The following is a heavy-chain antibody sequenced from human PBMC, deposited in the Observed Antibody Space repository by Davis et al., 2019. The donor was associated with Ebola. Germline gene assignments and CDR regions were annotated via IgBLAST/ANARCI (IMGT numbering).Heavy chain of an antibody. CDR1: GGTFSSYA. CDR2: IIPIFGTA. D-gene: IGHD6-6*01. J-gene: IGHJ6*02. Sequence: AASVKVSCKASGGTFSSYAISWVRQAPGQGLEWMGGIIPIFGTANYAQKFQGRVTITADKSTSTAYMELSSLRSEDTAVYYCARAEYSSSFAYHYYGMDVWGQGTTVTVSS. V-gene: IGHV1-69*06. CDR3: ARAEYSSSFAYHYYGMDV.